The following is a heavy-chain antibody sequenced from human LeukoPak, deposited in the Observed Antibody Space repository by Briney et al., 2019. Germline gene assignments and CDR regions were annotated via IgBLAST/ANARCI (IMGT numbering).Heavy chain of an antibody. V-gene: IGHV3-23*01. Sequence: GGSLRLSCAVSGITLSNYGMSWVRQAPGKGLEWVAGISDRGSRTNYADSVKGRFTISTDHPKNTLYLQMNSLRAEDTAVYFCAKRGVVIRVILVGFHKEAYYFDSWGQGALVAVSS. CDR1: GITLSNYG. D-gene: IGHD3-22*01. CDR3: AKRGVVIRVILVGFHKEAYYFDS. J-gene: IGHJ4*02. CDR2: ISDRGSRT.